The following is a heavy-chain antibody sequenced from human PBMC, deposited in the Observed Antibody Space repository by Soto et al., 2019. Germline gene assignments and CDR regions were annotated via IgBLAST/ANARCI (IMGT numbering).Heavy chain of an antibody. V-gene: IGHV3-9*01. J-gene: IGHJ6*02. CDR1: GFTFDEYA. CDR2: TTWNSDII. D-gene: IGHD6-19*01. CDR3: VRVNASGPYYSGMDV. Sequence: EVQLVESGGGLVQPGRSLRLSCTASGFTFDEYAMHWVRQPLGKGLEWVSGTTWNSDIIAYADSVKGRFTISRDNAKNSLYLQMNSLRAEDTALYYCVRVNASGPYYSGMDVWGQGTTVTSP.